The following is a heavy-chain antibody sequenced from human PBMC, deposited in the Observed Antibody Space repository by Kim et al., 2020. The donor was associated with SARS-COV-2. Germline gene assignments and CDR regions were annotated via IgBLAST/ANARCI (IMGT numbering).Heavy chain of an antibody. CDR1: GFTFGDYA. J-gene: IGHJ4*02. CDR2: IRSKAYGGTT. Sequence: GGSLRLSCTASGFTFGDYAMSWVRQAPGKGLEWVGFIRSKAYGGTTEYAASVKGRFTISRDDSKSIAYLQMNSLKTEDTAVYYCTRARSYYGSGSYDYWGQGTLVTVSS. CDR3: TRARSYYGSGSYDY. D-gene: IGHD3-10*01. V-gene: IGHV3-49*04.